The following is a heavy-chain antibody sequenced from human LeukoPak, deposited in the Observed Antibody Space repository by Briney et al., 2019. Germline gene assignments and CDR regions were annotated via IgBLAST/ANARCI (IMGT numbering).Heavy chain of an antibody. V-gene: IGHV3-23*01. D-gene: IGHD3-22*01. CDR2: ISGSGGST. J-gene: IGHJ4*02. CDR1: GFTFSSYA. Sequence: GGSLRLSCAAPGFTFSSYAMSWVRQAPGKGLEWVSAISGSGGSTYYADSVKGRFTISRDNSKNTLYLQMNSLRAEDTAVYYCAKWYYYDSSALHDYWGQGTLVTVSS. CDR3: AKWYYYDSSALHDY.